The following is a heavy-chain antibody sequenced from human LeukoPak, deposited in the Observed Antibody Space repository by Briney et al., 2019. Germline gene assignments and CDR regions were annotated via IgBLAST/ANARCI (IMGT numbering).Heavy chain of an antibody. CDR1: GYTFTGYY. J-gene: IGHJ4*02. V-gene: IGHV1-46*01. Sequence: GASVKVSCKASGYTFTGYYMHWVRQAPGQGLEWMGIINPSGGSTSYAQKFQGRVTMTRDMSTSTVYMELSSLRSEDTAVYYCARGSPTMIVVVINTGDCDYWGQGTLVTVSS. D-gene: IGHD3-22*01. CDR3: ARGSPTMIVVVINTGDCDY. CDR2: INPSGGST.